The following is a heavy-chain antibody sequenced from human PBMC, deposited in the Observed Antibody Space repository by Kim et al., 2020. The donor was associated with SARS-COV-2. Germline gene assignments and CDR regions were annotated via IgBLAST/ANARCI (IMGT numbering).Heavy chain of an antibody. D-gene: IGHD5-12*01. V-gene: IGHV3-7*01. CDR1: GFTFSNYW. J-gene: IGHJ1*01. CDR3: ARSISNIEAPRIGVYFHH. CDR2: LRQDASGK. Sequence: GGSLRLSCAASGFTFSNYWMSWVRQAPGKGLEWVATLRQDASGKFYVDSVKGRFTISRDNAENSLFLHMSSLRAEDTAVYYCARSISNIEAPRIGVYFHHWAQAPLVTVSS.